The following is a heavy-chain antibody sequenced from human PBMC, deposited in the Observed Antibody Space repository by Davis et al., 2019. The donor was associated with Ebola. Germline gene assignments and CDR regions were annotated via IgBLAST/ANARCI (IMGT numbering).Heavy chain of an antibody. CDR3: AGGVGWLIEH. D-gene: IGHD3-22*01. J-gene: IGHJ1*01. V-gene: IGHV3-7*01. CDR1: GFTFSDYA. Sequence: GESLKISCEASGFTFSDYAMNWVRQVPGKGLEWVANIEQDGREKNYVDSVKGRFTISRDNAKNSLYLQMNSLRAEDTAVYYCAGGVGWLIEHWGQGTLVTVSS. CDR2: IEQDGREK.